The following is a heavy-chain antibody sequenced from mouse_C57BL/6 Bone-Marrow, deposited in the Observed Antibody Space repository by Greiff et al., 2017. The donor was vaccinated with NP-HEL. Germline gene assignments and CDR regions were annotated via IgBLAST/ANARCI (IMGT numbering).Heavy chain of an antibody. CDR3: SEDSAVYYCAGRGYYAMDY. CDR1: YTFSSRVH. Sequence: VQLQQSGPELARPWASVKISCQAFYTFSSRVHFAIRDTNYWMQWVKKRPGQGLEWIGAIYHGIGDTSYHQMFTGTATCTADKSSITADRQLSSLTSEDSAVYYCAGRGYYAMDYWGQGTSVTVSS. V-gene: IGHV1-87*01. J-gene: IGHJ4*01. CDR2: GQGLEWIG.